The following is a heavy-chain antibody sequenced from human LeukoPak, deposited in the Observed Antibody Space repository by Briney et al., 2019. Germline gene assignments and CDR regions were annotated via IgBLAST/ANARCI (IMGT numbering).Heavy chain of an antibody. Sequence: SETLSLTCTVSGDSLSSYSWSWIRQPPDMGLEWIAFIYPSGTTNYNPSLKSRVTISVDTSKNQFSLKLRSVTAADTAVYYCARDRGGYTYSHDYWGQGTLVTVSA. J-gene: IGHJ4*02. CDR2: IYPSGTT. CDR1: GDSLSSYS. D-gene: IGHD5-18*01. CDR3: ARDRGGYTYSHDY. V-gene: IGHV4-59*01.